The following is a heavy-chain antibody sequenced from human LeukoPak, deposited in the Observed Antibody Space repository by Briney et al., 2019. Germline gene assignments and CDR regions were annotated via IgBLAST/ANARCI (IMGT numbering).Heavy chain of an antibody. V-gene: IGHV3-30-3*01. CDR2: ISDDGSNE. J-gene: IGHJ4*02. D-gene: IGHD5-18*01. CDR1: GFTFSSYN. CDR3: AKDSGYNYGHGLHY. Sequence: GGSLRLSCAASGFTFSSYNMHWVRQAPGTGLEWVALISDDGSNEYYADSVKGRFTISRDNSKNTLYLQVNNLRAEDTAVYYRAKDSGYNYGHGLHYWGQGALVTVSS.